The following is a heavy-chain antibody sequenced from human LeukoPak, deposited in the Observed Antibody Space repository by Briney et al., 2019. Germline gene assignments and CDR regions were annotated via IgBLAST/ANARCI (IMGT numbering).Heavy chain of an antibody. J-gene: IGHJ4*02. CDR2: IKQDGSEK. CDR1: GFTFSSYW. CDR3: ARDRLYSSSVFDY. Sequence: GGSLRLSCAASGFTFSSYWMSWVRQAPGKGLEWVANIKQDGSEKYYVDSVKGRFTISRDNAKNSLYLQMNSLRAEDTAVYYCARDRLYSSSVFDYWGQGTLVTVSS. D-gene: IGHD6-6*01. V-gene: IGHV3-7*01.